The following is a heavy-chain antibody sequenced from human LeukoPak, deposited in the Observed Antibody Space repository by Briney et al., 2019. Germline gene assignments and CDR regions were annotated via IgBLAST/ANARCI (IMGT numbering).Heavy chain of an antibody. J-gene: IGHJ5*02. D-gene: IGHD3-10*01. V-gene: IGHV4-34*01. CDR2: INHSGST. CDR1: GGSFSGYY. Sequence: SETLSLTCAVYGGSFSGYYWSWIRQPPGKGLEWIGEINHSGSTNYNPSLKSRVTISVDTSKNQFSLKLSSVTAADTAVYYCARLPRITMIRGEYWFDPWGQGTLVTVSS. CDR3: ARLPRITMIRGEYWFDP.